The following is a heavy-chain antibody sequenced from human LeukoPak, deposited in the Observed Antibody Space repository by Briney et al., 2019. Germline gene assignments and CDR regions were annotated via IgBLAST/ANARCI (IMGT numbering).Heavy chain of an antibody. V-gene: IGHV1-8*03. CDR3: GRGSKYCNGDNCYDLDN. Sequence: ASVNVSCKASGYTFSTHDINWVRQAPGQGLEWMGWMNPNSGNTGYAQNFQGRVSISSDTSTSTAYMELSSLRSEDTAVYYCGRGSKYCNGDNCYDLDNWGQGTLVTVSS. D-gene: IGHD2-15*01. CDR2: MNPNSGNT. CDR1: GYTFSTHD. J-gene: IGHJ4*02.